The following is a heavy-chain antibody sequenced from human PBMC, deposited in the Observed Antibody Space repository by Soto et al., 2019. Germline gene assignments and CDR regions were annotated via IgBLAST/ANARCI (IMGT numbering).Heavy chain of an antibody. CDR3: ASSDPPNPGSSWYVPGIDY. CDR2: INPNSGGT. J-gene: IGHJ4*02. Sequence: EASVKVSCKASGYTFTGYYMHWVRQAPGQGLEWVGWINPNSGGTNYAQKFQGRVTMTRDTSISTAYMELSRLRSDDTAVYYCASSDPPNPGSSWYVPGIDYWGQGTLVTVSS. CDR1: GYTFTGYY. V-gene: IGHV1-2*02. D-gene: IGHD6-13*01.